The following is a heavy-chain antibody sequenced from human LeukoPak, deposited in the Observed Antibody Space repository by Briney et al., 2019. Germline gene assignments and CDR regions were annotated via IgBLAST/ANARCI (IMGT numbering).Heavy chain of an antibody. CDR2: IYPGDSDT. J-gene: IGHJ4*02. CDR1: GYRFTNYW. CDR3: VLAGSGSYYFDY. D-gene: IGHD3-10*01. V-gene: IGHV5-51*01. Sequence: KHGESLKISCKGFGYRFTNYWIGWVRQMPGKGLEWMGIIYPGDSDTRYSPSFQGQVTISADKSINTAYLQWSSLKASDTAMYYCVLAGSGSYYFDYWGQGILVTVSS.